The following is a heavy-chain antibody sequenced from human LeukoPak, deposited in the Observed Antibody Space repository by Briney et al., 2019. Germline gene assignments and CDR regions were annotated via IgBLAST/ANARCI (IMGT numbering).Heavy chain of an antibody. D-gene: IGHD2-15*01. CDR3: AKDDCSGGSCYSGHDH. CDR1: GFTFSNYA. CDR2: ISSSGVSA. J-gene: IGHJ4*02. Sequence: GGSLRLSCAASGFTFSNYAMSWVRQAPGKGLEWVSAISSSGVSAYYADSVKGRFTISRDNSKNTLYLQMNSLRAEDTAVYYCAKDDCSGGSCYSGHDHWGQGTLVTVSS. V-gene: IGHV3-23*01.